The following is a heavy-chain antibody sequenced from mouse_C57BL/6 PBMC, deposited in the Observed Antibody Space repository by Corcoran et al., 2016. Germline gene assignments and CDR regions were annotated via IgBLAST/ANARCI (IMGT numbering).Heavy chain of an antibody. CDR3: ARERVYGSSPHYYAMDY. CDR1: GYTFTSYG. Sequence: QVQLQQSGAELARPGASVKLSCKASGYTFTSYGISWVKQRTGQGLEWIGEIYPRSGNTYYNEKFKGKATLTADKSSSTAYMELRSLTSEDSAVYFCARERVYGSSPHYYAMDYWGQGTSVTVSS. J-gene: IGHJ4*01. V-gene: IGHV1-81*01. D-gene: IGHD1-1*01. CDR2: IYPRSGNT.